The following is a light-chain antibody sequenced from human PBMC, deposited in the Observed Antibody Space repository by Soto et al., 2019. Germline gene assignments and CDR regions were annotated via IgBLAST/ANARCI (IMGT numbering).Light chain of an antibody. J-gene: IGLJ1*01. CDR1: SSDVGGYNY. CDR3: SSYTSSSTYV. CDR2: EVS. V-gene: IGLV2-14*01. Sequence: QPVLTQPASVSGSPGQSITISCTGTSSDVGGYNYVSWYQQHPGKAPKLMIYEVSNRPSGGSNRFSGSKSGNTDSLTISGLQAEGETDYYCSSYTSSSTYVFGTGTKLTVL.